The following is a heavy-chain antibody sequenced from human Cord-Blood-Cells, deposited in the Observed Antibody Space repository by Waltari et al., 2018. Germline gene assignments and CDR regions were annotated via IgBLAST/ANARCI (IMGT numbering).Heavy chain of an antibody. CDR3: ARTSGWYAFDI. D-gene: IGHD6-19*01. Sequence: EVQLVASGGGLVKPGGSLRLSCAASGFTFSSYSMNWVRQAPGKGLEWVSSIRSSSSYIYYADSVKSRFTISRDNAKNSLYLQMNSLRAEDTAVYYCARTSGWYAFDIWGQGTMVTVSS. CDR1: GFTFSSYS. V-gene: IGHV3-21*01. CDR2: IRSSSSYI. J-gene: IGHJ3*02.